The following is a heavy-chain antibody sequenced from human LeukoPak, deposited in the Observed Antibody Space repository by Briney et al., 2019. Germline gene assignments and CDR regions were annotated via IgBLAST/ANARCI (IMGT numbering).Heavy chain of an antibody. V-gene: IGHV1-3*01. CDR1: GYTSTNYA. Sequence: GASVKVSCKASGYTSTNYAMHWVRQAPGQRLEWMGWINAGNGNTKYSQKFQGRVTITRDTSASTAYMEVSSLRSEDTAVYYCARAPRGNSGYCSSTSCTDHRYNWFDPWGQGTLVTVSS. CDR2: INAGNGNT. J-gene: IGHJ5*02. D-gene: IGHD2-2*01. CDR3: ARAPRGNSGYCSSTSCTDHRYNWFDP.